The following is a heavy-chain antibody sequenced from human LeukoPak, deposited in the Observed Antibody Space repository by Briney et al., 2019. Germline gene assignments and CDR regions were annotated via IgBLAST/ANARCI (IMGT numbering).Heavy chain of an antibody. CDR1: GYTFTGYG. CDR3: ARDLCSSGNCYFDY. Sequence: ASVKVSCKASGYTFTGYGITWVRLAPGQGLEWVGWISTYNGNTNYAQKVQGRVTLTTDTSTSTAYMELRSLTSDDTAVYYCARDLCSSGNCYFDYWGQGTLVSVSS. D-gene: IGHD2-15*01. CDR2: ISTYNGNT. J-gene: IGHJ4*02. V-gene: IGHV1-18*01.